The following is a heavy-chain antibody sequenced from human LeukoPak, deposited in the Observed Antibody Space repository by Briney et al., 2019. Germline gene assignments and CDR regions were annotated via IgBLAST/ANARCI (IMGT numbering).Heavy chain of an antibody. J-gene: IGHJ4*02. CDR3: ARGRVDLGATTQGEYYFDY. V-gene: IGHV4-61*01. Sequence: PSETLSLTCTVSGVSVSVRNYYWSWIRQPPGKGLEWIGYSYYSGSTMYNPSLSSRVTISVDTSKNQFSLKLSSVTAADTAVYYCARGRVDLGATTQGEYYFDYWGQGTLVTVSS. D-gene: IGHD1-26*01. CDR1: GVSVSVRNYY. CDR2: SYYSGST.